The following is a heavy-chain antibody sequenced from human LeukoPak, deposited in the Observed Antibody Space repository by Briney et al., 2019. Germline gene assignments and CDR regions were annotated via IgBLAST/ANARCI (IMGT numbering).Heavy chain of an antibody. CDR1: GFTFSSYG. Sequence: PGGSLRLSCAASGFTFSSYGMHWVRQAPGKGLEWVAFIRYDGSNKCYADSVKGRFTISRDNSKNTLYLQMNSLRAEDTAVYYCATPLTSLGVYWGQGTLVTVSS. D-gene: IGHD2-8*01. CDR3: ATPLTSLGVY. CDR2: IRYDGSNK. V-gene: IGHV3-30*02. J-gene: IGHJ4*02.